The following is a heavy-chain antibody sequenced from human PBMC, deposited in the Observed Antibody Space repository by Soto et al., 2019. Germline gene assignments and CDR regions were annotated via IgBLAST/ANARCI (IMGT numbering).Heavy chain of an antibody. Sequence: PSETLSLTXAVYGGSFSGYYWSWIRQPPGKGLEWIGEINHSGSTNYNPSLKSRVTISVDTSKNQFSLKLSSVTAADTAVYYCARENYDILTGYQIYGMDVWGQGTTVTVSS. D-gene: IGHD3-9*01. CDR3: ARENYDILTGYQIYGMDV. CDR2: INHSGST. CDR1: GGSFSGYY. J-gene: IGHJ6*02. V-gene: IGHV4-34*01.